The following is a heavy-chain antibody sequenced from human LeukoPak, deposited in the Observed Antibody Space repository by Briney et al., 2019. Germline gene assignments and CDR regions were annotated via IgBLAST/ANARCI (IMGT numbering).Heavy chain of an antibody. Sequence: SETLSLTCTVSGGSISSYYWSLIRQPPGKGLEWIGYIYSSGTTKYSPSLKRRVTISVDTSKNQFSLKLSSVTAADTAVYYCATRRDGYNYYFDYWGQGTLVTVSS. CDR1: GGSISSYY. CDR3: ATRRDGYNYYFDY. V-gene: IGHV4-59*08. J-gene: IGHJ4*02. D-gene: IGHD5-24*01. CDR2: IYSSGTT.